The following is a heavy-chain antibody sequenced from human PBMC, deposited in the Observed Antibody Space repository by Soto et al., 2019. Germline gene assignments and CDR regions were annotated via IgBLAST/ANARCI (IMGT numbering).Heavy chain of an antibody. CDR1: GGSISSSNW. Sequence: SETLSLTCAVSGGSISSSNWWSWVRQPPGKGLEWIGEIYHSGSTNYNPSLKSRVTISVDKSKNQFSLKLSSVTATDTAVYYCARGALVRGVIIAVDYYYYGMDVWGHGTTVTVSS. CDR3: ARGALVRGVIIAVDYYYYGMDV. CDR2: IYHSGST. V-gene: IGHV4-4*02. D-gene: IGHD3-10*01. J-gene: IGHJ6*02.